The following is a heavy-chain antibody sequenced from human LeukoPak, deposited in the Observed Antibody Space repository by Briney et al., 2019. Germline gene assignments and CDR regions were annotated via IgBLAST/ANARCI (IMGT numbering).Heavy chain of an antibody. CDR2: IYYSGRT. CDR3: ARTRYYYNSRSYGAPYYFDY. Sequence: SETLSLTCAVSGGSISSNSYYWGWIRQPPGKGLEWIGSIYYSGRTYYNPSLTSRVTISVDTSKNQFSLKLSSVTAADTAVYYCARTRYYYNSRSYGAPYYFDYWGQGTLVTVSS. D-gene: IGHD3-10*01. V-gene: IGHV4-39*01. J-gene: IGHJ4*02. CDR1: GGSISSNSYY.